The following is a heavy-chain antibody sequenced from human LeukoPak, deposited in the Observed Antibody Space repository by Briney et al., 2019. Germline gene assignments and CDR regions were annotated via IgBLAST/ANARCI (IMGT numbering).Heavy chain of an antibody. Sequence: PGGSLRLSCAASGFTFSSYAMSWVRQAPGKGLEWVSAISGSGGSTYYADSVKGRFTISRDNSKNTLYLQMNSLRSEDTAVYYCAKASGWDYYYFDYWGQGTLVTVSS. CDR2: ISGSGGST. D-gene: IGHD6-19*01. CDR3: AKASGWDYYYFDY. J-gene: IGHJ4*02. V-gene: IGHV3-23*01. CDR1: GFTFSSYA.